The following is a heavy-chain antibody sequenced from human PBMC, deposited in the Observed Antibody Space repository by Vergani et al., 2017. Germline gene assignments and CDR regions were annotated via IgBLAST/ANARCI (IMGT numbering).Heavy chain of an antibody. Sequence: EVQLVESGGGLVKPGGSLRLSCAASGFTFSSYSMNWVRQAPGKGLEWVSSISSSSSYIYYADSVKGRFTISRDNAKNSLYLQMNSLRDEDTAVYYCARIGRWYYYDSSGYYYSDYWGQGTLVTVSS. CDR3: ARIGRWYYYDSSGYYYSDY. J-gene: IGHJ4*02. D-gene: IGHD3-22*01. CDR2: ISSSSSYI. CDR1: GFTFSSYS. V-gene: IGHV3-21*01.